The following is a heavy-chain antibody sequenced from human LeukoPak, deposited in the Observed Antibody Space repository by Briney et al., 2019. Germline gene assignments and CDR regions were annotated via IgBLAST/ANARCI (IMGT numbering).Heavy chain of an antibody. CDR3: TTEGYCSSTSCYYYYYMDV. CDR1: GFTFSNAW. V-gene: IGHV3-15*01. D-gene: IGHD2-2*01. Sequence: GGSLRLSCAASGFTFSNAWMSWVRQAPGKGLEWVGRIKSKTDGGTTDYAAPVKGRFTISRDDSKNTLYLQMNSLKTEDTAVYYCTTEGYCSSTSCYYYYYMDVWGKGTTVTVSS. J-gene: IGHJ6*03. CDR2: IKSKTDGGTT.